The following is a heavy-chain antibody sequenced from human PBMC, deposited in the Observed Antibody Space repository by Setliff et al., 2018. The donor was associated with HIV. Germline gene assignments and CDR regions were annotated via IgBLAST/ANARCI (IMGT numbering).Heavy chain of an antibody. CDR1: GFTFSNYW. V-gene: IGHV3-74*01. D-gene: IGHD2-8*02. Sequence: PGGSLRLSCAASGFTFSNYWMHWVRQAPGKGLVWVSRINDDGSSTNYADSVKGRFTISRDNAKNTVYLQMNSLRAEDTAVYYCARVFRGADDHTGPFDYWGQGTLVTVS. CDR3: ARVFRGADDHTGPFDY. CDR2: INDDGSST. J-gene: IGHJ4*02.